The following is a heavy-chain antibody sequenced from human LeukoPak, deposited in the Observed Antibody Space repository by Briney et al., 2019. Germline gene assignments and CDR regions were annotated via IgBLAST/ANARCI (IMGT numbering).Heavy chain of an antibody. CDR1: GYTFTGYY. CDR3: AREFPKSLKYGGNWFDP. J-gene: IGHJ5*02. V-gene: IGHV1-2*06. D-gene: IGHD4-17*01. Sequence: ASVRVSCKASGYTFTGYYMHWVRQAPGQGLEWMGRINPNSGGTNYAQKFQGRVTMTRDTSISTAYMELSRLRSDDTAVYYCAREFPKSLKYGGNWFDPWGQGTLVTVSS. CDR2: INPNSGGT.